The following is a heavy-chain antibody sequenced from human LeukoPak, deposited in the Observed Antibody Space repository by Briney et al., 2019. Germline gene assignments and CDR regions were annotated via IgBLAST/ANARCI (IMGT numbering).Heavy chain of an antibody. CDR3: ARSGYGIAAATSVGLERTYYFDY. V-gene: IGHV4-61*01. CDR2: IYYSGST. D-gene: IGHD6-13*01. Sequence: TSETLSLTCTVSGDSISSGNFYWSWIRQPPGKGLEWIGYIYYSGSTNYNPSLKSRVTISVDTSKNQFSLKLSSVTAADTAVYYCARSGYGIAAATSVGLERTYYFDYWGQGTLVTVSS. J-gene: IGHJ4*02. CDR1: GDSISSGNFY.